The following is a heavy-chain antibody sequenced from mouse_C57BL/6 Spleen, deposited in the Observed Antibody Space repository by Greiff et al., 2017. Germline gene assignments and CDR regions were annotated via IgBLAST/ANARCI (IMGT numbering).Heavy chain of an antibody. V-gene: IGHV1-52*01. CDR1: GYTFTSYW. CDR3: ARSGDYYGSSAMDY. CDR2: IDPSDSET. D-gene: IGHD1-1*01. J-gene: IGHJ4*01. Sequence: QVQLKQPGAELVRPGSSVKLSCKASGYTFTSYWMHWVKQRPIQGLEWIGNIDPSDSETHYNQKFKDKATLTVDKSSSTAYMQISSLTSEDSAVYYCARSGDYYGSSAMDYWGQGTSVTVSS.